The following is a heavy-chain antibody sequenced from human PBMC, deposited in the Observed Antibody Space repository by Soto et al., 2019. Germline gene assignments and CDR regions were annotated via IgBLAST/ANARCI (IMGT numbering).Heavy chain of an antibody. Sequence: PGGSLRLSCTASGFTFGDYAMSWFRQAPGKGLEWVGFIRSKAYGGTTEYAASVKGRFTISRDDSKSIAYLQMNSLKTEDTAVYYCTRDALSSGWYSAPYYFDYWGQGTLVTVSS. V-gene: IGHV3-49*03. J-gene: IGHJ4*02. CDR3: TRDALSSGWYSAPYYFDY. D-gene: IGHD6-19*01. CDR2: IRSKAYGGTT. CDR1: GFTFGDYA.